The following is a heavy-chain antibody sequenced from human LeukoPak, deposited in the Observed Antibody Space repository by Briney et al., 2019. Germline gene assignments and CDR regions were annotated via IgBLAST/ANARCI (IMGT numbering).Heavy chain of an antibody. D-gene: IGHD2-2*01. CDR1: GFTIDDSG. Sequence: PGGSLRLACAASGFTIDDSGVISVRQAPGKGLEWVSGINWNGGSTGYADSVKGRFTISRDNAKNSLYLQMNSLRAEDTALYYCARDYCSSTSFGSYYGIDLWGQGTTVTVSS. CDR2: INWNGGST. CDR3: ARDYCSSTSFGSYYGIDL. J-gene: IGHJ6*02. V-gene: IGHV3-20*04.